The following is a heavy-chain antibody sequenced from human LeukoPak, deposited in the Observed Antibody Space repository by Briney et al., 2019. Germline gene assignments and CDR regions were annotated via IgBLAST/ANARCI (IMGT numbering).Heavy chain of an antibody. CDR2: VSGGGGST. CDR1: GFTFSSYA. V-gene: IGHV3-23*01. Sequence: GSLRLSCAASGFTFSSYAMTWVRQAPGKGLEWVSTVSGGGGSTYYADSVKGRFTISRDNSQNTLYLQMDSLRAEDTAVYYCAKARGEQNGGSNYWGQGTLVTVSS. CDR3: AKARGEQNGGSNY. J-gene: IGHJ4*02. D-gene: IGHD2-15*01.